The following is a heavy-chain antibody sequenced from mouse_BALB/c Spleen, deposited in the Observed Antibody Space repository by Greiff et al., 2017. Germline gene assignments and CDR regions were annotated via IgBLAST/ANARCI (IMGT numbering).Heavy chain of an antibody. CDR2: INPYNDGT. CDR1: GYTFTSYV. V-gene: IGHV1-14*01. Sequence: VQLQQSGPELVKPGASVKMSCKASGYTFTSYVMHWVKQKPGQGLEWIGYINPYNDGTKYNEKFKGKATLTSDKSSSTAYMGLSSLTSEDSAVYYCARYGYYYGSSSYAMDYWGQGTSVTVSS. CDR3: ARYGYYYGSSSYAMDY. D-gene: IGHD1-1*01. J-gene: IGHJ4*01.